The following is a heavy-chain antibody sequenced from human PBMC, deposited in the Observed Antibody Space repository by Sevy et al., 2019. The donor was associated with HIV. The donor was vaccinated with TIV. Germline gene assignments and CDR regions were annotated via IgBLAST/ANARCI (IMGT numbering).Heavy chain of an antibody. CDR3: ARPFFSDGSAFYPYDFYWYYMDV. Sequence: GGSLRLSCAASGFTFNSYTMTWVRQAPGKGLEWVSSISSSGTYIYYADSLQGRFTISRDNAKNSLYLQMNSLRAEDTAVYYCARPFFSDGSAFYPYDFYWYYMDVWGKGTAVTVSS. V-gene: IGHV3-21*01. D-gene: IGHD3-22*01. CDR2: ISSSGTYI. CDR1: GFTFNSYT. J-gene: IGHJ6*03.